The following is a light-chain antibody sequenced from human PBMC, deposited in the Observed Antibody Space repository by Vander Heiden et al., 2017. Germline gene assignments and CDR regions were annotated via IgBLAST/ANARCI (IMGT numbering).Light chain of an antibody. CDR1: QSVLYSSNNKIY. CDR3: QQYDSTPWT. V-gene: IGKV4-1*01. CDR2: WAS. J-gene: IGKJ1*01. Sequence: DIVMTQSPDSLAASLGERATINCKSSQSVLYSSNNKIYLAWYQQKPGQPPKLLIYWASTRESGVPDRFSGSGSGTDFTLTSSSLQAEDVAVYYCQQYDSTPWTFGQGTKVEIK.